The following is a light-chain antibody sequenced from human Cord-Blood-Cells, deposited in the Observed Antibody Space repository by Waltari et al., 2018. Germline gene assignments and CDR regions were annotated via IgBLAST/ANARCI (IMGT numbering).Light chain of an antibody. CDR1: SSNIGSNT. CDR3: AAWDDSLNGPV. Sequence: QSVLTQPPSASGTPGQRVTISSSGSSSNIGSNTVNWYQPLPGTAPKLLIYSNNQRPSGVPDRFSGSKSGTSASLAISGLQSEDEADYYCAAWDDSLNGPVFGGGTKLTVL. CDR2: SNN. J-gene: IGLJ3*02. V-gene: IGLV1-44*01.